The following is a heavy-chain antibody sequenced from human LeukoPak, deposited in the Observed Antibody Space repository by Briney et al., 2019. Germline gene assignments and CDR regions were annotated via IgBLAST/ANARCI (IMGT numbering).Heavy chain of an antibody. CDR2: ISYDGSNK. CDR3: ARDGRVYYDFWSGFESDY. V-gene: IGHV3-30-3*01. CDR1: GFTFSSYA. Sequence: GGSLRLSCAASGFTFSSYAMHWVRQAPGKGLEWVAVISYDGSNKYYADSVKGRFTISRDNSKNTLYLQMNSLRAEDTAVYYCARDGRVYYDFWSGFESDYWGQGTLVTVSS. D-gene: IGHD3-3*01. J-gene: IGHJ4*02.